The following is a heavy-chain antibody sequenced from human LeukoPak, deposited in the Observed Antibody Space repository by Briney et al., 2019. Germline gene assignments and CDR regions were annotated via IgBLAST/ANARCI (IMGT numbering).Heavy chain of an antibody. CDR3: ARGGSVAAAGRGGHFDY. CDR2: IYYSGST. J-gene: IGHJ4*02. D-gene: IGHD6-13*01. CDR1: GGSISSYY. V-gene: IGHV4-59*01. Sequence: SETLSLTCTVSGGSISSYYWSWIRQPPGKGLEWIGYIYYSGSTNYNPSLKSRVTISVDTSKNQFSLKLSSVTAADTAVYYCARGGSVAAAGRGGHFDYWGQGTLVTVSS.